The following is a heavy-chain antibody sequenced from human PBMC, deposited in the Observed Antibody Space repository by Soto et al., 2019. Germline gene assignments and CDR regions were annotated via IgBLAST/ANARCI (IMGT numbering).Heavy chain of an antibody. CDR2: IYYSGST. D-gene: IGHD4-17*01. Sequence: SETLSLTCTVSGGSISSYYWSWIRQPPGKGLEWIGYIYYSGSTNYNPSLKSRVTISVDASKNQFSLKLSSVTAADTAVYYCARERVWTTVTTGVTRWFDYWGPRPLGTVSS. CDR1: GGSISSYY. V-gene: IGHV4-59*01. J-gene: IGHJ4*01. CDR3: ARERVWTTVTTGVTRWFDY.